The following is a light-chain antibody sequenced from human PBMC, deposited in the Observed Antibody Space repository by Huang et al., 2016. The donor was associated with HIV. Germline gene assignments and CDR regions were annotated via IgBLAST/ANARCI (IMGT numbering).Light chain of an antibody. Sequence: EIVLTQSPATLSLSPGERATLSCRASQSVGTYLGWYQQKPGQAPRLLIPDVSNRAAGIPARFSGSGSGTDFTLTISSLEPEDFAVYYCQQRRDWPPYTFGQGTKLEIK. CDR3: QQRRDWPPYT. J-gene: IGKJ2*01. CDR1: QSVGTY. CDR2: DVS. V-gene: IGKV3-11*01.